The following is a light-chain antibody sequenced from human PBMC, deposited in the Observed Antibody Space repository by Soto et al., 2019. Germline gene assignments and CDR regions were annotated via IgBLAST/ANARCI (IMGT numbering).Light chain of an antibody. J-gene: IGKJ5*01. CDR1: PIVTNY. CDR3: QQRNIWPPVT. CDR2: GAF. Sequence: IVLTQSLSTLSLCACEGATLSCSCSPIVTNYLAWYQQKPGQPPRLLIYGAFNRAAGIPARFSGSGSGTDFTLTISSLEPEDSAVYYCQQRNIWPPVTFGQGTRLEI. V-gene: IGKV3-11*01.